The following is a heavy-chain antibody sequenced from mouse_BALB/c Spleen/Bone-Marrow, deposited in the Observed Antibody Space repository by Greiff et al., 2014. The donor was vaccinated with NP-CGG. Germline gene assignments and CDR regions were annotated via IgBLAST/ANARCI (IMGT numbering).Heavy chain of an antibody. J-gene: IGHJ4*01. CDR2: ISSGSSNI. Sequence: SGGGLVQPGGSRKLSCAASGFTFSSFGMHWVRRAPEKGLEWVAYISSGSSNIKYTDTVKGRFTISRDNPKNTLFLQMTSLRSEDTAMYYCARWGYYYAMDYWGQGTSVTVSS. CDR3: ARWGYYYAMDY. D-gene: IGHD2-2*01. V-gene: IGHV5-17*02. CDR1: GFTFSSFG.